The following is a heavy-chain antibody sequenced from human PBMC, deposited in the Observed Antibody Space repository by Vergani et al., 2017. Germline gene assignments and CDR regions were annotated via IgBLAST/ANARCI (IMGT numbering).Heavy chain of an antibody. J-gene: IGHJ3*02. V-gene: IGHV3-66*01. Sequence: EVQLVESGGGLVQPGGSLRLSCAASGFTVSSNYMSWVRQAPGKGLEWVSVIYSGGSTYYADSVKGRFTISRDNSKNTLFLHMNSLRPEDTAVYYCAKVCRSEVAGTFGAFYIWGQGTMVTVSS. CDR3: AKVCRSEVAGTFGAFYI. CDR1: GFTVSSNY. D-gene: IGHD6-19*01. CDR2: IYSGGST.